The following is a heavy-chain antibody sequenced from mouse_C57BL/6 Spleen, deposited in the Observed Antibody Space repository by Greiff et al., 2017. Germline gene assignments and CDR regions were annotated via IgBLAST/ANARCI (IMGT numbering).Heavy chain of an antibody. Sequence: QVQLQQPGAELVRPGSSVKLSCKASGYTFTSYWKHWVKQRPIQGLEWIGNIDPSDSETHYNQKFKDKATLTVDKSSSTAYMQLSSLTSEDSAVYYCARGIYGNYGYFDVWGTGTTVTVSS. D-gene: IGHD2-1*01. J-gene: IGHJ1*03. V-gene: IGHV1-52*01. CDR1: GYTFTSYW. CDR2: IDPSDSET. CDR3: ARGIYGNYGYFDV.